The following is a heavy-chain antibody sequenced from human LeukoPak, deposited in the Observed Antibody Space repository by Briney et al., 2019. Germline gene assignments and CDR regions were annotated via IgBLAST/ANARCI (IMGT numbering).Heavy chain of an antibody. CDR1: GGSFSGYY. CDR2: INHSGST. Sequence: PSENLSLTCAVYGGSFSGYYWSWIRQPPGKGLGWIGEINHSGSTNYNPSLKSRVTISVDTSKNQFSLKLSSVTAADTAVYYCARRVGSSWVYYYYMDVWGKGTTVTVSS. J-gene: IGHJ6*03. CDR3: ARRVGSSWVYYYYMDV. D-gene: IGHD6-6*01. V-gene: IGHV4-34*01.